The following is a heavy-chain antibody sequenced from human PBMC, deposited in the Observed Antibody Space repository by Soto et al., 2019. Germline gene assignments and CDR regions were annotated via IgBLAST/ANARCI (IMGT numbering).Heavy chain of an antibody. V-gene: IGHV4-59*01. CDR1: GGSISSYY. CDR2: IYYSGST. CDR3: ARDQRYCSGGSCYRRIDY. Sequence: PSETLSLTCTVSGGSISSYYWSWIRQPPGKGLEWIGYIYYSGSTNYNPSLKSRVTISVDTSKNQFSLKLSSVTAADTAVYYCARDQRYCSGGSCYRRIDYWGQGTLVTVSS. J-gene: IGHJ4*02. D-gene: IGHD2-15*01.